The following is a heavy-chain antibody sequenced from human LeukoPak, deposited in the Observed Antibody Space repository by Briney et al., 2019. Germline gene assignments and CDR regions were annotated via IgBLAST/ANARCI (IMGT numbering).Heavy chain of an antibody. CDR3: AKRGIVIRGILVIGYHQEAYHYDF. CDR1: GISLSNYA. J-gene: IGHJ4*02. V-gene: IGHV3-23*01. CDR2: FSERGGST. Sequence: GGSLRLSCVVSGISLSNYAMTWVRQAPGKELEWVSYFSERGGSTTYADSVKGRFTISRDTSLNTLYLQMTSLRAEDTAVYFCAKRGIVIRGILVIGYHQEAYHYDFWGQGVLVTVSS. D-gene: IGHD3-10*01.